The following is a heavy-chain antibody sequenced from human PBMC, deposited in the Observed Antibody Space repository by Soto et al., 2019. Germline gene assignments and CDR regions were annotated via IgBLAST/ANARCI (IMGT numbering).Heavy chain of an antibody. J-gene: IGHJ6*02. Sequence: PSETLSLTCAVYGGSFSGYYWSWIRQPPGKGLEWIGEINHSGSTNYNPSLKSRVTISVDTSKNQFSLKLSSVTAADTAVYYCARGRRYSSGWPTYYYYYGMDVWGQGTTVTVSS. D-gene: IGHD6-19*01. CDR2: INHSGST. CDR3: ARGRRYSSGWPTYYYYYGMDV. CDR1: GGSFSGYY. V-gene: IGHV4-34*01.